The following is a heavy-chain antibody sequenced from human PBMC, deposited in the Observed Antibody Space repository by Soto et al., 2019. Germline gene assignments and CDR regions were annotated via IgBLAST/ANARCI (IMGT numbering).Heavy chain of an antibody. CDR3: ARGRDYYGSGSMGYYGMDV. Sequence: SETLSLTCAVYGGSFSGYYWSWIRQPPGKGLEWIGEINHSGVTNYKPSLKRRVTISVDTSKNQFSLKLSSVTAADTAVYYCARGRDYYGSGSMGYYGMDVWGQGTTVTVSS. CDR2: INHSGVT. J-gene: IGHJ6*02. CDR1: GGSFSGYY. V-gene: IGHV4-34*01. D-gene: IGHD3-10*01.